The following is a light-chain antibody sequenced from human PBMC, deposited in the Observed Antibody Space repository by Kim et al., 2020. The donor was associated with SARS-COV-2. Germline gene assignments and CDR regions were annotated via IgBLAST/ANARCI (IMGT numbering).Light chain of an antibody. CDR3: QAWDSSTYV. Sequence: SWSPGKTATITCSGDELGDQFHCGFHEKPGQAPVLVIYQDSKRPSGIPGRFSGSNSGNTATLTISGTQAMGEADDYCQAWDSSTYVFGTGTKVTVL. V-gene: IGLV3-1*01. CDR2: QDS. CDR1: ELGDQF. J-gene: IGLJ1*01.